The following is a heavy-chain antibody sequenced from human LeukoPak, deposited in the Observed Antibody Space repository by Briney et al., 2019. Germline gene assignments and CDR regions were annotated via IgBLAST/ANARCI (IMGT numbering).Heavy chain of an antibody. J-gene: IGHJ3*02. CDR2: ISYYEGNK. Sequence: RPGGSLRLSCAASGFPLSSYAMHWLRHAPGKGLEWVAFISYYEGNKYYAESVKGRFTIPRDNSKDPLYLQMSSLRTEDTAVDYCARDYYYGGGDAFDIWGQGTMVTVSS. CDR3: ARDYYYGGGDAFDI. CDR1: GFPLSSYA. D-gene: IGHD3-10*01. V-gene: IGHV3-30-3*01.